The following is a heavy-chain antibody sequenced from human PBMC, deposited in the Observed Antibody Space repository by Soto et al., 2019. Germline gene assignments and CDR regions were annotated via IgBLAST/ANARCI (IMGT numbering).Heavy chain of an antibody. CDR1: SGSITSSNW. V-gene: IGHV4-4*02. CDR3: ARNRYGGYDFDY. Sequence: QVQLQESGPGLVKPSGTLSLTCAASSGSITSSNWWSWVRQPPGKGLEWIGEVSHSGSTNYIPSLKSRVTISVDKSSNQFSLRLSSVTAADTAVYYCARNRYGGYDFDYWGQGTLVTVSS. D-gene: IGHD5-12*01. J-gene: IGHJ4*02. CDR2: VSHSGST.